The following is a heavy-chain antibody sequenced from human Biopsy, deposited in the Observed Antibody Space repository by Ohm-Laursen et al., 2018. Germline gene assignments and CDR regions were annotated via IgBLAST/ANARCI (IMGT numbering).Heavy chain of an antibody. CDR3: ARDGAGSYHDY. D-gene: IGHD3-10*01. V-gene: IGHV3-11*01. CDR2: ISSTSKTI. CDR1: GFTFSDHS. J-gene: IGHJ4*02. Sequence: GSLRLSCTASGFTFSDHSLSWIRQAPGKGLEWIADISSTSKTISYADSVKGRFTVSRDNAKNSLYLQMNSLTVEDTAVYYCARDGAGSYHDYWGQGTLVTVSS.